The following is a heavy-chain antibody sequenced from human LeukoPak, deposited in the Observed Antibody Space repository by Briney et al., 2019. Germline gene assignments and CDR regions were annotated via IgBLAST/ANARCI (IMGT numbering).Heavy chain of an antibody. CDR1: GGSFSGYY. CDR3: ARGISVRYFDWSHKAGWFDP. V-gene: IGHV4-34*01. Sequence: SETLSLTCAVYGGSFSGYYWSWIRRPPGKGLEWIGEINHSGSTNYNPSLKSRVTISVDTSKNQFSLKLSSVTAADTAVYYCARGISVRYFDWSHKAGWFDPWGQGTLVTVSS. CDR2: INHSGST. J-gene: IGHJ5*02. D-gene: IGHD3-9*01.